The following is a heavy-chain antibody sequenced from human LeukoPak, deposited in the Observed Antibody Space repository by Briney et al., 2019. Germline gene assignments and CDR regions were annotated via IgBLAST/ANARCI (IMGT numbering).Heavy chain of an antibody. CDR2: IYYSGST. D-gene: IGHD5-12*01. Sequence: SETLSLICTVSGGSISSYYWSWIRQPPGKGLEWIGYIYYSGSTNYNPSLKSRVTISVDTSKNQFSLKLNSVTAADAAVYYCARQHIVPTLHFDYWGQGTLVTVSS. CDR3: ARQHIVPTLHFDY. CDR1: GGSISSYY. V-gene: IGHV4-59*08. J-gene: IGHJ4*02.